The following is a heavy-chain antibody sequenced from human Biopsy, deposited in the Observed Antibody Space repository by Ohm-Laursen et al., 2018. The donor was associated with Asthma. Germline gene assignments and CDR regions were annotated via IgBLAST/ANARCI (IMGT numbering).Heavy chain of an antibody. V-gene: IGHV4-30-4*01. J-gene: IGHJ6*02. CDR2: VLWCGTT. CDR3: ARVASYGDLYFGIDV. D-gene: IGHD4-17*01. Sequence: SQTLSLTCTVGGAYIGSRDHHWSWIRQPPGTGLEWIGFVLWCGTTHYNRSLERRLSISIDTTRNEFSMTLRSVTAADTAVYFCARVASYGDLYFGIDVWGPGTTVSVS. CDR1: GAYIGSRDHH.